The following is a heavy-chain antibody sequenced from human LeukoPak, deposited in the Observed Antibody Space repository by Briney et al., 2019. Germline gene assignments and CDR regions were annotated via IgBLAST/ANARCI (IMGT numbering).Heavy chain of an antibody. Sequence: GGSLRLSCAASGFTFSSYAMSWVRQAPGKGLEWVSAIGGSGGSTYYADSVKGRFTISRDNSKNTLYLQMNSLRAEDTAVYYCAKDPGYSYGYQDYWGQGTLVTVSS. V-gene: IGHV3-23*01. J-gene: IGHJ4*02. CDR1: GFTFSSYA. CDR2: IGGSGGST. D-gene: IGHD5-18*01. CDR3: AKDPGYSYGYQDY.